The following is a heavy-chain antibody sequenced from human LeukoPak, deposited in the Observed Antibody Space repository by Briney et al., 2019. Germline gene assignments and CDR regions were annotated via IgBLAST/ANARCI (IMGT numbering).Heavy chain of an antibody. V-gene: IGHV3-23*01. CDR3: AKQLGYCSDGSCYFPY. Sequence: GGSLRLSCAASGLTSSSSAMSWVRQAPGKGLEWVSAISNNGGYTYYADSVQGRFTISRDNSKSTLCLQMNSLRAEDTAVYYCAKQLGYCSDGSCYFPYWGQGTLVTVSS. D-gene: IGHD2-15*01. J-gene: IGHJ4*02. CDR1: GLTSSSSA. CDR2: ISNNGGYT.